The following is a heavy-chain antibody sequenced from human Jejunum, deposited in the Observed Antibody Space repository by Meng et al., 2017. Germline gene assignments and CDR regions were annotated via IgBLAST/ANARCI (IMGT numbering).Heavy chain of an antibody. V-gene: IGHV4-34*01. CDR3: AIGGPGPRLLN. D-gene: IGHD1-14*01. Sequence: QVQLRQWGEGLLKPSEPLSLTCAVYGGSFSGYYWTWIRQPPGKGLEWIGEINHNGSPYYNPSLNNRVTMSVDTSKNQLSLKLSSVTAADTAVYYCAIGGPGPRLLNWGQGTLVTVSS. CDR2: INHNGSP. J-gene: IGHJ4*02. CDR1: GGSFSGYY.